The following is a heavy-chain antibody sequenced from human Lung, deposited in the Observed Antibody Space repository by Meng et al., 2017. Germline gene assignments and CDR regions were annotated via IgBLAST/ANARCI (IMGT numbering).Heavy chain of an antibody. CDR1: GGSFSDSY. D-gene: IGHD4-11*01. CDR2: INHSGST. Sequence: QVQLQQWGAGRVKPSETLSLPCVVSGGSFSDSYWSWIRQTPGKGLEWIGEINHSGSTNYNPSLESRATISVDTSQNNLSLKLSSVTAADSAVYYCARGPTTMAHDFDYWGQGTLVTVSS. CDR3: ARGPTTMAHDFDY. V-gene: IGHV4-34*01. J-gene: IGHJ4*02.